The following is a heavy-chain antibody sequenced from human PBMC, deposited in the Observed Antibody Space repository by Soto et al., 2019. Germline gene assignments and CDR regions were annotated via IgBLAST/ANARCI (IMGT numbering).Heavy chain of an antibody. V-gene: IGHV3-21*01. J-gene: IGHJ4*02. CDR2: ISSTSTFI. CDR3: ARGETVNVAGTLDY. D-gene: IGHD2-21*01. CDR1: GFTFSTYG. Sequence: EVQLVESGGGLVKPGGSLRLSCAASGFTFSTYGFHWVRQAPGKGLEWVSSISSTSTFIYYADSVRGRFTVSRDNGKNPLFLQMNGLSAKDTAVYYCARGETVNVAGTLDYWGQGTLVTVSS.